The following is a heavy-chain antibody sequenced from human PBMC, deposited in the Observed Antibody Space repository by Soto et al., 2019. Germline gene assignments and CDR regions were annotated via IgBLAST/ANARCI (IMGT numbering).Heavy chain of an antibody. CDR2: IYSSGST. CDR3: ARKGSGWPHDASDV. D-gene: IGHD6-19*01. CDR1: GGSISSGSYY. J-gene: IGHJ3*01. V-gene: IGHV4-31*03. Sequence: QVQLQESGPGLVKPSQTLSLTCTVSGGSISSGSYYWSWIRQHPGKGLEWIGYIYSSGSTYYNPSLKGRVTISLDTSKNHCSLKLSSVTAADTAVYYCARKGSGWPHDASDVWGQGTMVTVSS.